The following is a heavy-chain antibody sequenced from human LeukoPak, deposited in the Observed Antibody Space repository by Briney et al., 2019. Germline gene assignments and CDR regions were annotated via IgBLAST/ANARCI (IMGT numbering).Heavy chain of an antibody. J-gene: IGHJ3*02. V-gene: IGHV4-30-2*01. D-gene: IGHD1-26*01. CDR3: AISTTDSGSYPNAFDI. CDR2: IYHSGST. Sequence: SQTLSLTCTVSGGSISTAYHYWNWIRQPAGKGLEWFGYIYHSGSTYHNPSLKSRVTKTVDTTQNQSSLKLSSVTAQDRAVYYSAISTTDSGSYPNAFDISGQRTTVTASS. CDR1: GGSISTAYHY.